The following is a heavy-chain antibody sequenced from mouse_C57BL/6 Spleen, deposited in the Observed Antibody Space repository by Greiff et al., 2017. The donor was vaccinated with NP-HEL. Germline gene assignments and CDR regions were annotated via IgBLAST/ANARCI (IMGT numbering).Heavy chain of an antibody. CDR2: IDPSDSYT. Sequence: QVQLQQPGAELVMPGASVKLSCKASGYTFTSYWMHWVKQRPGQGLEWIGEIDPSDSYTNYNQKFKGKSTLTVDKSSSTAYMQLSSLTSEDSAVYYCARGLLTRAMDYWGQGTSVTVSS. V-gene: IGHV1-69*01. D-gene: IGHD2-3*01. CDR3: ARGLLTRAMDY. CDR1: GYTFTSYW. J-gene: IGHJ4*01.